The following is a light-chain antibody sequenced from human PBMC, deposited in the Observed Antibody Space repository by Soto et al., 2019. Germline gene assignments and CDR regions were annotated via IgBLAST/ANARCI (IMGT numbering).Light chain of an antibody. V-gene: IGKV3-20*01. CDR3: QQYGSSLST. Sequence: IVLTQSPGTLYLSPGERATLSCRASQSVSSSYLAWYQQKSGQAPRLRIYGASSRATGIPDRFSGSGSGTDFTLTISRLEPEDFAVYYCQQYGSSLSTFGQGTKVEIK. CDR1: QSVSSSY. CDR2: GAS. J-gene: IGKJ1*01.